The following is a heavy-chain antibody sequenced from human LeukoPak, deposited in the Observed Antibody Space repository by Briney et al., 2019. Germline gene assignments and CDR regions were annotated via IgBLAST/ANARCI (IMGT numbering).Heavy chain of an antibody. CDR2: LYSGGST. J-gene: IGHJ3*02. D-gene: IGHD1-26*01. V-gene: IGHV3-53*01. CDR3: ARGGSYLSAFDI. Sequence: GGSLRLSCAASGFTVSSNYMSWVRQAPGKGLEWVSILYSGGSTFYADSVKGRFTTSRDNSKNTLYLQMNSLRAEDTAVYYCARGGSYLSAFDIWGQGTMVTVSS. CDR1: GFTVSSNY.